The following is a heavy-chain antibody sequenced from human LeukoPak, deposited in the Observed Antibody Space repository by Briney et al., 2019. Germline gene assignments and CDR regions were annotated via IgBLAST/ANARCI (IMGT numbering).Heavy chain of an antibody. V-gene: IGHV3-64D*06. D-gene: IGHD1-1*01. Sequence: GGSLRLSCSATGFAFTSHVMHWVRQAPGKGLQYVSGISMNVQTTYYAGSVKGRFTISRDSSKNTVYLQMNSLTAEDTAVYYCVREGLERRTNFDYWGQGTLVSVSS. CDR1: GFAFTSHV. J-gene: IGHJ4*02. CDR2: ISMNVQTT. CDR3: VREGLERRTNFDY.